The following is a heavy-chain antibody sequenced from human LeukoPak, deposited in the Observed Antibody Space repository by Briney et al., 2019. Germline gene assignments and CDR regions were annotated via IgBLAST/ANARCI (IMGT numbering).Heavy chain of an antibody. Sequence: GESLKISCKGSGYSFTSYWIGWVRQMPGKGLEWMGIIYPGDSDTRYSPSFQGQVTISADKSINTAYLQWSSLKASDTAIYYCARLARSVGLAFSQRYFDYWGQGTLVTVSS. CDR1: GYSFTSYW. V-gene: IGHV5-51*01. J-gene: IGHJ4*02. CDR2: IYPGDSDT. D-gene: IGHD2-2*01. CDR3: ARLARSVGLAFSQRYFDY.